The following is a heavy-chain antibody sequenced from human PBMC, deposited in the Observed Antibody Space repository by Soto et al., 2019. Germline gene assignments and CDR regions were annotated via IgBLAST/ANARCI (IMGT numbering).Heavy chain of an antibody. CDR3: ARMVGATPYDGGYYFDY. CDR2: ISSSSSYI. J-gene: IGHJ4*02. CDR1: GFTFSSYS. D-gene: IGHD1-26*01. Sequence: EVQLVESGGGLVKPGGSLRLSCAASGFTFSSYSMNWVRQAPGKGLEWVSSISSSSSYIYYADSVKGRFTISRDNAKNSLYLQMNSLRAEDTAVYYCARMVGATPYDGGYYFDYWGQGTLVTVSS. V-gene: IGHV3-21*01.